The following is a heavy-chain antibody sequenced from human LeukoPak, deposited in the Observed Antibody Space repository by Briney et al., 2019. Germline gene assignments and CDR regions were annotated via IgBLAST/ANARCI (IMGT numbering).Heavy chain of an antibody. Sequence: SETLSLTCTVSGYSISSGYYWGWIRQPPGKGLEWSGSIYHSGSTYYNPSLKSRVTISVDTSKNQFSLKLSSVTAADTAVYYCAGNYYGSGSYYSEDRYWGQGTLVTVSS. CDR3: AGNYYGSGSYYSEDRY. CDR1: GYSISSGYY. J-gene: IGHJ4*02. CDR2: IYHSGST. V-gene: IGHV4-38-2*02. D-gene: IGHD3-10*01.